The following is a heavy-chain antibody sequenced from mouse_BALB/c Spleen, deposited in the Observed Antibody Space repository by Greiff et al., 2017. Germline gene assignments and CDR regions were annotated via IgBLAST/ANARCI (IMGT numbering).Heavy chain of an antibody. V-gene: IGHV3-2*02. J-gene: IGHJ3*01. Sequence: EVQLQESGPGLVKPSQSLSLTCTVTGYSITSDYAWNWIRQFPGNKLEWMGYISYSGSTSYNPSLKSRISITRDTSKNQFFLQLNSVTTEDTATYYCARGGTMTRFAYWGQGTLVTVSA. D-gene: IGHD2-4*01. CDR2: ISYSGST. CDR3: ARGGTMTRFAY. CDR1: GYSITSDYA.